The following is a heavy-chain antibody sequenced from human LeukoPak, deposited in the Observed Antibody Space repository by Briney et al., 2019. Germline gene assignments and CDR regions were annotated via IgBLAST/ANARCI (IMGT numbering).Heavy chain of an antibody. J-gene: IGHJ3*02. Sequence: ASVKVSCKASGYTFTSYGISWVRQAPGQGLEWMGWISAYNGNTNYAQRLQGRVTMTTDTSTSTAYMELRSLRSDDTAVYYCARDRRGYSYANTDAFDIWGQGTMVTVSS. CDR2: ISAYNGNT. V-gene: IGHV1-18*01. CDR3: ARDRRGYSYANTDAFDI. D-gene: IGHD5-18*01. CDR1: GYTFTSYG.